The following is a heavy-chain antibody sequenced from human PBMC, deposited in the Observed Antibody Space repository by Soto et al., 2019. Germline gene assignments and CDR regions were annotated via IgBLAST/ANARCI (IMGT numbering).Heavy chain of an antibody. J-gene: IGHJ4*02. V-gene: IGHV3-23*01. D-gene: IGHD6-19*01. Sequence: GGSLRLSCAASGFTFINYAMSWVRQAPGEGLEWVSTISGNGANTHYADSVKGRFSISRDNSKNTLYIQMNSLRAEDTAVYYCAKDYGSSRYFFDYWGQGALVTVSS. CDR2: ISGNGANT. CDR1: GFTFINYA. CDR3: AKDYGSSRYFFDY.